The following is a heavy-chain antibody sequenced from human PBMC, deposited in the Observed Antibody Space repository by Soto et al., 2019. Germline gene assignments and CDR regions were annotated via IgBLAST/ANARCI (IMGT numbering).Heavy chain of an antibody. V-gene: IGHV3-48*01. CDR3: ARGAYYYDSSGLSY. D-gene: IGHD3-22*01. CDR1: GFTFSSYS. CDR2: ISSSSSTI. Sequence: EVQLVESGGGLVQPGGSLRLSCAASGFTFSSYSMNWVRQAPGKGLEWVSSISSSSSTIYYADSVKGRFTISRDNAKNSLYLQMNSLRAEDTAVYYCARGAYYYDSSGLSYWGQGTLVTVSS. J-gene: IGHJ4*02.